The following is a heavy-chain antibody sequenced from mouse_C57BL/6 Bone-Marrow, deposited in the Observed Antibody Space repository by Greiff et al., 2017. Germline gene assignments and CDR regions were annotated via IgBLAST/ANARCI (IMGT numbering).Heavy chain of an antibody. CDR3: ARHSSGAMDY. Sequence: VQLQQSGAELVRPGTSVKLSCKASGYTFTSYWMHWVKQRPGQGLEWIGVIDPSDSYTNYNQKFKGKATLTVDTSSSTAYMQLSSLTSEDSAVYYCARHSSGAMDYWGQGTSVTVSS. V-gene: IGHV1-59*01. D-gene: IGHD3-1*01. CDR2: IDPSDSYT. J-gene: IGHJ4*01. CDR1: GYTFTSYW.